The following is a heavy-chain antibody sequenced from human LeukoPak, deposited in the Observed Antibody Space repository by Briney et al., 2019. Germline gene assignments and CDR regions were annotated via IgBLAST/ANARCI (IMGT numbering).Heavy chain of an antibody. J-gene: IGHJ4*02. Sequence: PSETLSLTCTVSGGSISSYYWSWIRQPAGKGLEWIGRIYTSGSTNYNHSLKSRVTMSVATSKNQFSLKLSSVTAADTAVYYCARDYCSSTSCYNYFDYWGQGTLVTVSS. V-gene: IGHV4-4*07. CDR1: GGSISSYY. CDR3: ARDYCSSTSCYNYFDY. D-gene: IGHD2-2*01. CDR2: IYTSGST.